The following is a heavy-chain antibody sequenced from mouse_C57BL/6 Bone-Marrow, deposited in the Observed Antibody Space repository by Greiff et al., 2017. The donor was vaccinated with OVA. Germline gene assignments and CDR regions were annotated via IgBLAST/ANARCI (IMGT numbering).Heavy chain of an antibody. J-gene: IGHJ4*01. CDR1: GYTFTSYG. Sequence: QVQLQQSGAELARPGASVKLSCKASGYTFTSYGISWVKQRTGQGLEWIGEIYPRSGTSYYNEKFTGKATLTADNSSSTAYMELRSLTSEDSAVYFGAKVYDCPYAMDYWGQGTSVTVSS. D-gene: IGHD2-3*01. CDR2: IYPRSGTS. CDR3: AKVYDCPYAMDY. V-gene: IGHV1-81*01.